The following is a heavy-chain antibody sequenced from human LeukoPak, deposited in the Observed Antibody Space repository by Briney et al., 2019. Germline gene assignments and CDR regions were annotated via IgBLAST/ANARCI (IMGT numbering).Heavy chain of an antibody. Sequence: GGSLKLSCAASGFTFDDYAMHWVRQAPGKGLEWVSGITWNRDNIGYGDSVKGRFTISRDNVKNALYLQMNSLRPEDTALYYCAKDLSSAITSALVLDVWGQGTTVIVSS. CDR2: ITWNRDNI. D-gene: IGHD3-22*01. CDR1: GFTFDDYA. J-gene: IGHJ6*02. CDR3: AKDLSSAITSALVLDV. V-gene: IGHV3-9*01.